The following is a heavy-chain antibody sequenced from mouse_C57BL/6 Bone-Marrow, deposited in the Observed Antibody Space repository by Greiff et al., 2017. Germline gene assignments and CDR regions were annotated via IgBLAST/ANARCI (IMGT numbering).Heavy chain of an antibody. CDR1: GYSFTDYN. D-gene: IGHD2-1*01. Sequence: EVQLQQSGPELVKPGASVKISCKASGYSFTDYNMNWVKQSNGKSLEWIGVINPNYGNTSCNQKFKGKATLTVDKSSSTAYMQLNSLTSEDSAVYYCARSGYGNYDYFDYWGQGTTLTVSS. CDR2: INPNYGNT. CDR3: ARSGYGNYDYFDY. V-gene: IGHV1-39*01. J-gene: IGHJ2*01.